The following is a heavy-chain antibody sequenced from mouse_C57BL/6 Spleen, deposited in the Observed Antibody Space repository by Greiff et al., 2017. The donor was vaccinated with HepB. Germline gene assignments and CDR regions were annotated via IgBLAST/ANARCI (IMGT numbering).Heavy chain of an antibody. CDR3: ARSVLYDYPWFAY. J-gene: IGHJ3*01. CDR2: IYPRSGNT. V-gene: IGHV1-81*01. Sequence: QVQLKQSGAELARPGASVKLSCKASGYTFTSYGISWVKQRTGQGLEWIGEIYPRSGNTYYNEKFKGKATLTADKSSSTAYMELRSLTSEDSAVYFCARSVLYDYPWFAYWGQGTLVTVSA. D-gene: IGHD2-4*01. CDR1: GYTFTSYG.